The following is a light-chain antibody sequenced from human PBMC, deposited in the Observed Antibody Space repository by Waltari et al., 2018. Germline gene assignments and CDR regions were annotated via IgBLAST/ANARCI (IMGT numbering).Light chain of an antibody. CDR2: GAS. CDR1: QRIRTN. CDR3: QQYDKWLRYS. J-gene: IGKJ2*01. V-gene: IGKV3-15*01. Sequence: IVMTQSPATLPVSPGERATLPCRARQRIRTNLAWFQEKPGQAPRLLIYGASPRATGVPARFSGSGSGTYFTLVISSLQSEDFAVYYCQQYDKWLRYSFGQGTKLEIK.